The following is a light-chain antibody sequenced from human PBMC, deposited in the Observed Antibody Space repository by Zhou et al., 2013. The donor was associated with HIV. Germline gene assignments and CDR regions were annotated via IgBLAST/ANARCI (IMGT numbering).Light chain of an antibody. V-gene: IGKV3-15*01. CDR2: GAT. CDR3: QQYNTLVT. Sequence: EIAIWQSPGTLSLSPGERATVSCRASQTVSSNLAWYQQKPGQAPRLLIYGATTRATGIPERFSGSGSGTEFTLTISSLQPDDFATYYCQQYNTLVTFGQGTKLEIK. J-gene: IGKJ2*01. CDR1: QTVSSN.